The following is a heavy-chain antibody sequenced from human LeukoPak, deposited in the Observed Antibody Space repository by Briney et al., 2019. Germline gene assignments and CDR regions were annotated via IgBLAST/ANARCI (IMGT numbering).Heavy chain of an antibody. J-gene: IGHJ3*02. CDR1: GFIVSSNY. CDR3: AIQNWGFGFDI. D-gene: IGHD7-27*01. CDR2: IFSGGNT. V-gene: IGHV3-53*01. Sequence: HPGGSLRLSCAASGFIVSSNYMSWVRQAPGKGLEWVSVIFSGGNTYYADSVKGRFTISRDNARKSLYLQMTSLRVEDSAVYYCAIQNWGFGFDIWGQGTMVTVSS.